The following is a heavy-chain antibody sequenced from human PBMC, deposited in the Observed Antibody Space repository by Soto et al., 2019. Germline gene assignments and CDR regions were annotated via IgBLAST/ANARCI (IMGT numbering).Heavy chain of an antibody. Sequence: QVQLVESGGGVVQPGRSLRLSCAASGFTFSSYGMHWVRQAPGKGLEWVAVISYDGSNKYYADSVKGRFTISRDNSKNTLYLQMNSLRAEDTAVYYCAKDGGYSYGYSFDYWGQGTLVTVSS. CDR1: GFTFSSYG. CDR3: AKDGGYSYGYSFDY. V-gene: IGHV3-30*18. D-gene: IGHD5-18*01. CDR2: ISYDGSNK. J-gene: IGHJ4*02.